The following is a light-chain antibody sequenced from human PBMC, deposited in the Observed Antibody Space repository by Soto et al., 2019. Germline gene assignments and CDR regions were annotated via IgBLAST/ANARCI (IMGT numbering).Light chain of an antibody. CDR2: GAS. Sequence: EIVLTQSPGTLSLSPGERATLSCRASQSVSSNYLAWYQQQKPGQAPRLLTYGASNRATGFPDRFSGSGSGTDFTLTINRVEPEDFAVYYCQEYGSSPTWTFGQGTKV. J-gene: IGKJ1*01. V-gene: IGKV3-20*01. CDR1: QSVSSNY. CDR3: QEYGSSPTWT.